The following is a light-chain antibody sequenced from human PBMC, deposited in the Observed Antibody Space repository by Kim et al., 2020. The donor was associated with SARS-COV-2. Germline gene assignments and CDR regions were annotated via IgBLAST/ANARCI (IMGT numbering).Light chain of an antibody. Sequence: SVGDSVTITCQASQDSIKFLNWYQHKPGKAPDLLISDASSLRKRVPSRFSGSASGTHFTFTISNLQPEDIATFYCQQYNDLQAITFGQGTRLEIK. V-gene: IGKV1-33*01. CDR2: DAS. CDR3: QQYNDLQAIT. J-gene: IGKJ5*01. CDR1: QDSIKF.